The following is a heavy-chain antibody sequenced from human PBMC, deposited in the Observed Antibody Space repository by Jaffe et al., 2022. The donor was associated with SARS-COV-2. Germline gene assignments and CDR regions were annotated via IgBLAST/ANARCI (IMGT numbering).Heavy chain of an antibody. V-gene: IGHV3-33*01. D-gene: IGHD3-22*01. Sequence: QVQLVESGGGVVQPGRSLRLSCAASGFTFSSYGMHWVRQAPGKGLEWVAVIWYDGSNKYYADSVKGRFTISRDNSKNTLYLQMNSLRAEDTAVYYCARDLSMNYYYYGMDVWGQGTTVTVSS. J-gene: IGHJ6*02. CDR1: GFTFSSYG. CDR2: IWYDGSNK. CDR3: ARDLSMNYYYYGMDV.